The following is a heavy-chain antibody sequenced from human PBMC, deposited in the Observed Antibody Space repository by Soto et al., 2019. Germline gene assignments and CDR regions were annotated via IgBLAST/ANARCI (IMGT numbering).Heavy chain of an antibody. J-gene: IGHJ4*02. V-gene: IGHV3-21*01. CDR2: ISSSSSCI. Sequence: EVQLVESGGGLVKPGGSLRLSCAASGFTFSSYSMNWVRQAPGKGLEWVSSISSSSSCIYYADSVKGRFTISRDNAKNSLYLEMNGLRAEDTAGYYGARDYQSSGGYLRCDYWGQGTLVTGSS. CDR1: GFTFSSYS. D-gene: IGHD6-19*01. CDR3: ARDYQSSGGYLRCDY.